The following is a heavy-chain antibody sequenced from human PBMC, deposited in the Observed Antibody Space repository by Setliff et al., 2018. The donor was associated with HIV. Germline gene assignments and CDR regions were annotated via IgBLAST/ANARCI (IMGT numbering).Heavy chain of an antibody. CDR3: ANSLLRGSRYAFDI. CDR2: IYYSGST. J-gene: IGHJ3*02. D-gene: IGHD3-10*01. CDR1: GGSISSYY. Sequence: SETLSLTCTVSGGSISSYYWSWIRLPPGKGLEWIGYIYYSGSTNYNPSLKSRVTISVDTSRNQFSLKLSSVTAADTAVYYCANSLLRGSRYAFDIWGQGTMVTVSS. V-gene: IGHV4-59*08.